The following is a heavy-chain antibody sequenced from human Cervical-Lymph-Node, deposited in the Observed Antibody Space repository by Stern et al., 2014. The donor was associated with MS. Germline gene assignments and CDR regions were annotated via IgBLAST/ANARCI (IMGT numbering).Heavy chain of an antibody. CDR1: GFSLSTSGVG. CDR2: IYWDDDK. V-gene: IGHV2-5*02. J-gene: IGHJ4*02. CDR3: AHRPVSYSTSWYGPSYFAY. D-gene: IGHD6-13*01. Sequence: ESGPTLVKPTQTLTLTCTFSGFSLSTSGVGVGWIRQPPVKALEWLALIYWDDDKLYSPSLKSRLPIPKDTSKTQWVLTMTNMDPVDTPTYYWAHRPVSYSTSWYGPSYFAYWGQGTLVPVPP.